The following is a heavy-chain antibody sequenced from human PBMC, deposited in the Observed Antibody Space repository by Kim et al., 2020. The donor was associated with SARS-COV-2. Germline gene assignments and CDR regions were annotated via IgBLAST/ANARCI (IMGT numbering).Heavy chain of an antibody. D-gene: IGHD1-26*01. V-gene: IGHV1-2*04. J-gene: IGHJ6*02. Sequence: ASVKVSCKASGYTFTGYYMHWVRQAPGQGLEWMGWINPNSGGTNYAQKFQGWVTMTRDTSISTAYMELSRLRSDDTAVYYCARDGTSPVGATVYYYYGMDVWGQGTTVTVSS. CDR3: ARDGTSPVGATVYYYYGMDV. CDR1: GYTFTGYY. CDR2: INPNSGGT.